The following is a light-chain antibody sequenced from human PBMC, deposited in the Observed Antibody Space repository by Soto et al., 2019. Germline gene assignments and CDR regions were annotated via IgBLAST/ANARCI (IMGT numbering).Light chain of an antibody. CDR2: GAS. CDR3: QQYSSSPPEYT. CDR1: QSVSSSY. Sequence: EIVLTQSPGTLSVSPGERVTLSCRASQSVSSSYLAWYQQRPGQAPRLLIFGASYRATGIPDRFSGSGSGTDFTLTISRLDPEDFAVYYCQQYSSSPPEYTFGPGTKVDSK. V-gene: IGKV3-20*01. J-gene: IGKJ3*01.